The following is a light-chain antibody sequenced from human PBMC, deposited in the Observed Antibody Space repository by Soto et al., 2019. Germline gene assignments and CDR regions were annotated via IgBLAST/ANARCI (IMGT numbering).Light chain of an antibody. V-gene: IGKV1-5*03. CDR3: QQYNSYSPWT. CDR1: QSISSW. Sequence: QMTQSPTTLSQILGDRVTMNWRSIQSISSWLAWYQQKPGKAPKLLIYKASSLESGVPSRFSGSGSGTEFTLTISSLQPDDFATYYCQQYNSYSPWTFGQGTEVDI. CDR2: KAS. J-gene: IGKJ1*01.